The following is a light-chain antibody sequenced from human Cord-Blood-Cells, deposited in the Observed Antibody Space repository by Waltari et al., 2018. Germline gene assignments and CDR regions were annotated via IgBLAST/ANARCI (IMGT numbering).Light chain of an antibody. CDR3: SSYTSSSTWV. CDR2: EVS. J-gene: IGLJ3*02. CDR1: SRDDADYNY. V-gene: IGLV2-14*01. Sequence: QSALTQPASVSGSPGQSTTLSSTGTSRDDADYNYVSWYQQYPGKAPKLMIYEVSNRPSGVSNRFSGSKSGNTASLTISGLQAEDEADYYCSSYTSSSTWVFGGGTKLTVL.